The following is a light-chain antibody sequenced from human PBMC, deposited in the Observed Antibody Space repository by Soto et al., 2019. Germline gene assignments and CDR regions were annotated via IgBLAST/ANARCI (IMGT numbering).Light chain of an antibody. CDR2: DAS. J-gene: IGKJ1*01. Sequence: EIVLTQSPGTLSLSPGDRATLSCRASQSIGTYLAWYQQKPGQAPRLLIYDASNRAAGIPARFSGSGSGTDFTLPISSLEPEDFAVYFCQHRSNSPPTWTFGQGTKVEIK. CDR1: QSIGTY. V-gene: IGKV3-11*01. CDR3: QHRSNSPPTWT.